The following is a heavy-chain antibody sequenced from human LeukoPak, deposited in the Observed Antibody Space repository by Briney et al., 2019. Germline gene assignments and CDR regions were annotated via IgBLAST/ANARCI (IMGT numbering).Heavy chain of an antibody. D-gene: IGHD4-17*01. V-gene: IGHV3-23*01. CDR3: AKDGDGDYVRLFGYYMDV. CDR2: ISGSGGST. J-gene: IGHJ6*03. Sequence: SGGSLRLSCAASGFTFDDYAMHWVRQAPGKGLEWVSAISGSGGSTYYADSVKGRFTISRDNSKNTLYLQMNSLRAEDTAVYYCAKDGDGDYVRLFGYYMDVWGKGTTVTVSS. CDR1: GFTFDDYA.